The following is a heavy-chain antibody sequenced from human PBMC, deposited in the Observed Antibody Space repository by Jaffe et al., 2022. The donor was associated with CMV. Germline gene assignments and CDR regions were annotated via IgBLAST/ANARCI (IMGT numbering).Heavy chain of an antibody. CDR1: GASISSTSYY. J-gene: IGHJ4*02. D-gene: IGHD3-16*01. Sequence: QLQLQESGPGLVKPSETLSLTCSVSGASISSTSYYWSWIRQPPGKGLEFIGSIYYSGTTYYNPSLKSRVTISVDTSNNQFFLKLSSVTAADTAVYYCARPLGGGYWGQGTLVTVSS. CDR3: ARPLGGGY. CDR2: IYYSGTT. V-gene: IGHV4-39*01.